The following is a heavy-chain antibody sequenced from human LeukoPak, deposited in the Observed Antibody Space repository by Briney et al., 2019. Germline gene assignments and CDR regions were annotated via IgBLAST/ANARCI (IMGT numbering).Heavy chain of an antibody. Sequence: GASVKVSLKASGYTFTSYDINWVRQATGQGREWMGWMNPNSGNTGYAQKFQGRVTMTRNTSISTAYMELSSLRSEDTAVYYCARFDSSSSRFDYWGQGTLVTVSS. CDR2: MNPNSGNT. J-gene: IGHJ4*02. V-gene: IGHV1-8*01. D-gene: IGHD6-6*01. CDR3: ARFDSSSSRFDY. CDR1: GYTFTSYD.